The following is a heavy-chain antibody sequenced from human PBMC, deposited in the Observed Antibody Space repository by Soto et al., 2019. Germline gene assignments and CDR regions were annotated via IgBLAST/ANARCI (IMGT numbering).Heavy chain of an antibody. V-gene: IGHV3-64*02. D-gene: IGHD6-6*01. CDR2: ISSNGGST. Sequence: EVQLVESGEGLVQPGGSLRLSCAASGFTFSSYAMHWVRQAPGKGLEYVSAISSNGGSTYYADSVKGRFTISRDNSKNTLYLQMGSLRAEDMAVYYCARPKEPYSSSSPLWYWGQGTLVTVSS. CDR1: GFTFSSYA. CDR3: ARPKEPYSSSSPLWY. J-gene: IGHJ4*02.